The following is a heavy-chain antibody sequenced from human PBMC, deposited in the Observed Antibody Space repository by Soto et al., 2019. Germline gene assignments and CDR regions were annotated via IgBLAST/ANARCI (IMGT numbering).Heavy chain of an antibody. CDR2: IKQDGSEK. J-gene: IGHJ4*02. V-gene: IGHV3-7*04. CDR1: GFTFSSYW. Sequence: PGGSLRLSCAASGFTFSSYWMSWVRQAPGKGLEWVANIKQDGSEKYYVDSVKGRFTISRDNSKNTLYLQMNSLRAEDTAVYYCVRARYSIADNFYYFDYWGQGALVTVSS. CDR3: VRARYSIADNFYYFDY. D-gene: IGHD1-20*01.